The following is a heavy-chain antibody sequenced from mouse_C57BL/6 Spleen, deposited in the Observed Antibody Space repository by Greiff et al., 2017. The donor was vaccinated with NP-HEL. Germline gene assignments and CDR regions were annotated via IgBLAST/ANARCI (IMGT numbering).Heavy chain of an antibody. J-gene: IGHJ2*01. V-gene: IGHV1-42*01. CDR1: GYSFTGYY. CDR3: ASIYYGNPYYFDY. D-gene: IGHD2-1*01. Sequence: VQLQQSGPELVKPGASVKISCKASGYSFTGYYMNWVKQSPEKSLEWIGEINPSTGGTTYNQKFKAKATLTVDKSSSTAYMQLKSLTSDDSAVYYCASIYYGNPYYFDYWGQGTTLTVSS. CDR2: INPSTGGT.